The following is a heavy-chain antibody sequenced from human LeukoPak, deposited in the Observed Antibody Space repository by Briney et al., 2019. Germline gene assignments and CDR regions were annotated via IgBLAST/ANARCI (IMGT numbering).Heavy chain of an antibody. V-gene: IGHV1-8*03. CDR3: AREGLDY. CDR1: GYTFTNYD. J-gene: IGHJ4*02. CDR2: MNPNSGNS. Sequence: ASVTVSCKASGYTFTNYDINWVRQATGQGLEWMGYMNPNSGNSAYAQKFQGRVTITTDASISTAYMELSGLTSEDTALNYCAREGLDYWGQGTLVTVSS.